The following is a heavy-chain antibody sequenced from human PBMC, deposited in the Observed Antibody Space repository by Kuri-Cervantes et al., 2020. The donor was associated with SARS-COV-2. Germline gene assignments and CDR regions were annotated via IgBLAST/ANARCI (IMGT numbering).Heavy chain of an antibody. D-gene: IGHD3-3*01. CDR2: IYVRGST. CDR1: GGSISSGSYY. J-gene: IGHJ6*03. CDR3: ARITIFGVVIIYYYMDV. Sequence: SETLSLTCTVSGGSISSGSYYWSWIRQPAGKGLEWIGHIYVRGSTDYNPSLKSRVTMSIDTSKNQFSLKLSSVTAADTAVYYCARITIFGVVIIYYYMDVWGKGTTVTVSS. V-gene: IGHV4-61*09.